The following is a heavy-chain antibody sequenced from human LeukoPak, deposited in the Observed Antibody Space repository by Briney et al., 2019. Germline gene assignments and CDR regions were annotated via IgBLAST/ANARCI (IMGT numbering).Heavy chain of an antibody. D-gene: IGHD3-22*01. J-gene: IGHJ4*02. Sequence: KSSETLSLTCTVSGGSISSYYWSWIRQPPGKGLEWIGYIYYSGSTNYNPSLKSRVTISVDTSKNQFSLKLSSVTAADTAVYYCARALYDSSGYYSYYFDYWGQGTLVTVSS. CDR3: ARALYDSSGYYSYYFDY. CDR1: GGSISSYY. V-gene: IGHV4-59*01. CDR2: IYYSGST.